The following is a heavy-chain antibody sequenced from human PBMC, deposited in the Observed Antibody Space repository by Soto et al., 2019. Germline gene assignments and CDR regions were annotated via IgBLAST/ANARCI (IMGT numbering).Heavy chain of an antibody. J-gene: IGHJ4*02. Sequence: QVQMVQSGAEVKRSGASVKVSCRVSGYTFTNYAITWVRQAPGKVLEWMGWISPYNAYTNYAQRLRGRVTMTTDTATQTAYMQMSSLTSDDTAVYYCARGSGTFDSWGQGTLVTVSS. CDR2: ISPYNAYT. CDR1: GYTFTNYA. V-gene: IGHV1-18*01. D-gene: IGHD3-3*01. CDR3: ARGSGTFDS.